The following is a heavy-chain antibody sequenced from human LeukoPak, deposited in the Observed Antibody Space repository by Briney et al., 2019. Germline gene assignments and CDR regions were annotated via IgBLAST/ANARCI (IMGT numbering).Heavy chain of an antibody. V-gene: IGHV3-23*01. J-gene: IGHJ4*02. D-gene: IGHD3-16*01. Sequence: GGPLRLSCAASGFTFRNYAMAWVRQAPGKGLEWVSSISDNAFYTYYADSVQGRLTISRDNSKNTLYLQMNSLRGEDTAVYYCAKRGGDTTERYFDYWGQGTLVTVSS. CDR2: ISDNAFYT. CDR3: AKRGGDTTERYFDY. CDR1: GFTFRNYA.